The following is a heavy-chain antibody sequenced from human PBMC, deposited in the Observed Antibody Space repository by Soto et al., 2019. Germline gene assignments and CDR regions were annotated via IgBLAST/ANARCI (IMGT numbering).Heavy chain of an antibody. D-gene: IGHD3-10*01. CDR3: ARAVSPYFGTWFDP. CDR2: ISQTGAT. CDR1: GGSISSGNSYS. Sequence: SETLSLTCAVSGGSISSGNSYSWAWIRQPPGRGLEWIGSISQTGATSYNPSLKSRVSVSLDKSKNQFSLRLSSVTAADMAVYYCARAVSPYFGTWFDPWGQGSRGTVSA. V-gene: IGHV4-30-2*01. J-gene: IGHJ5*02.